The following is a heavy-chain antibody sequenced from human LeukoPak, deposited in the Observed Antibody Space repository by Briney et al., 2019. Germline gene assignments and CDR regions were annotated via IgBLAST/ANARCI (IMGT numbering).Heavy chain of an antibody. D-gene: IGHD6-6*01. CDR3: ARSGIAARSLDY. V-gene: IGHV1-69*05. CDR2: IIPIFGKA. Sequence: ASVKVSCKASGGTFTSYAISWVRQAPGQGLEWMGGIIPIFGKANYAQKFQGRVTITTDESTSTAYMELSSLRSEDTAVYSCARSGIAARSLDYWGQGTLVTASS. CDR1: GGTFTSYA. J-gene: IGHJ4*02.